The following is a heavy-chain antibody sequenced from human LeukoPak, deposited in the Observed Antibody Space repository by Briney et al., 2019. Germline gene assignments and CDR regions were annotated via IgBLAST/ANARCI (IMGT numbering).Heavy chain of an antibody. CDR2: ISWNSGSI. V-gene: IGHV3-9*01. J-gene: IGHJ4*02. CDR1: GFTFDDYA. Sequence: GGSLRLSCAASGFTFDDYAMHWVRQAPGKGLEWVSGISWNSGSIGYADSVKGRFTISRDNAKNSLYLQVNSLRAEDTAVYYCAKGGGYNLLWDYWGQGTLVTVSS. D-gene: IGHD5-24*01. CDR3: AKGGGYNLLWDY.